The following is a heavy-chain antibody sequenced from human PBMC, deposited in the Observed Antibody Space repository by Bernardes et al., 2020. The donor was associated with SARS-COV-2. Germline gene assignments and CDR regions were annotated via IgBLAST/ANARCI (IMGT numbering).Heavy chain of an antibody. J-gene: IGHJ4*02. CDR1: GFTFSSYG. D-gene: IGHD3-3*01. CDR3: AKREYYDFWSGPIDY. CDR2: ISYDGSNK. V-gene: IGHV3-30*18. Sequence: GGSLRLSCAASGFTFSSYGMHWVRQAPGKGLEWVAVISYDGSNKYYADSVKGRFTISRDNSKNTLYLQMNSLRAEDTAVYYCAKREYYDFWSGPIDYWGQGTLVTVSS.